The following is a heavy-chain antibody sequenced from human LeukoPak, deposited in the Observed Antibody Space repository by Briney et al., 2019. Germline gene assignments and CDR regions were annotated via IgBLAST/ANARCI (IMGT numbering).Heavy chain of an antibody. D-gene: IGHD3-10*01. CDR1: GGTFSSYA. CDR2: IIPIFGTA. V-gene: IGHV1-69*13. CDR3: ARGGTMVRGVIQNWFDP. J-gene: IGHJ5*02. Sequence: SVKVSCKASGGTFSSYAISWVRQAPGQGLEWMGGIIPIFGTANYAQKFQGRVTITADESTSTAYMELSSLRSEDAAVYYCARGGTMVRGVIQNWFDPWGQGTLVTVSS.